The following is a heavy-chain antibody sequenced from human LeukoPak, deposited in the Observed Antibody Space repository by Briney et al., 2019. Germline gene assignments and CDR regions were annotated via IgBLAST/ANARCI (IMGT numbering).Heavy chain of an antibody. D-gene: IGHD3-22*01. CDR3: ARDRYYYDSSGYSA. V-gene: IGHV1-69*04. CDR1: GYTFSNYG. Sequence: GASVKVSCKASGYTFSNYGISWVRQAPGQGLEWMGRIIPILGIANYAQKFQGRVTITADKSTSTAYMELSSLRSEDTAVYYCARDRYYYDSSGYSAWGQGTLVTVSS. CDR2: IIPILGIA. J-gene: IGHJ5*02.